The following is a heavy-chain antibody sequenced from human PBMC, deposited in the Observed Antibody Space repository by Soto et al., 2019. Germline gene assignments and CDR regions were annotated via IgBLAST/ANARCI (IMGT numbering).Heavy chain of an antibody. CDR2: IIPVFDTV. CDR3: ARGGSGYVWFNEF. D-gene: IGHD3-22*01. J-gene: IGHJ4*02. CDR1: GGLFSSYA. Sequence: QEQLVQSGAEVKKSGSSVKVSCKDTGGLFSSYAVSGVRQAPGQGVEWMGGIIPVFDTVYYAQKFQGRVTITADESTNTAYMELSSLRSEDTAMYYCARGGSGYVWFNEFWGQGTLVTVSS. V-gene: IGHV1-69*01.